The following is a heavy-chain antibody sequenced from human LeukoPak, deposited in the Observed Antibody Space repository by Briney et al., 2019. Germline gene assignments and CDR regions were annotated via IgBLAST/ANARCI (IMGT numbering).Heavy chain of an antibody. CDR2: IIPIFGTA. CDR3: ARDPDSSGWYELVYFDY. Sequence: ASVKVSCKASGYTFTGYYMHWVRQAPGQGLEWMGGIIPIFGTANYAQKFQGRVTITTDESTSTAYMELRSLRSDDTAVYYCARDPDSSGWYELVYFDYWGQGTLVTVSS. CDR1: GYTFTGYY. D-gene: IGHD6-19*01. V-gene: IGHV1-69*05. J-gene: IGHJ4*02.